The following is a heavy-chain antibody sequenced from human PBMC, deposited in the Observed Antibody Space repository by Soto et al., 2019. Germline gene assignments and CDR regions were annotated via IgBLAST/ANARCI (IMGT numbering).Heavy chain of an antibody. J-gene: IGHJ4*02. CDR1: GVTFSSSW. Sequence: GGSLRLSCAASGVTFSSSWMHWVRQAPGKGLVWVSRINSGASTTNYADSVKGRFTISRDNAKNTLYLQMDSLTAEDTAVYYFSRGGNGWYVYDYRGQGTLVTGSA. CDR2: INSGASTT. D-gene: IGHD6-19*01. CDR3: SRGGNGWYVYDY. V-gene: IGHV3-74*01.